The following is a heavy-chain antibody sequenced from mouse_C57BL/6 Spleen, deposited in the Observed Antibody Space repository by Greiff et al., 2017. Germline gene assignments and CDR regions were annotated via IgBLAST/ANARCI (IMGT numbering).Heavy chain of an antibody. J-gene: IGHJ3*01. Sequence: QVQLQQPGAELVMPGASVKLSCKASGYTFTSYWMHWVKQRPGQGLEWIGEIDPSDSYTNYNQKFKGKSTLTVDKSSSTAYMQLSSLTSEDSAVYYCAILYYYGSSPCAYWGQGTLVTVSA. V-gene: IGHV1-69*01. CDR3: AILYYYGSSPCAY. CDR1: GYTFTSYW. CDR2: IDPSDSYT. D-gene: IGHD1-1*01.